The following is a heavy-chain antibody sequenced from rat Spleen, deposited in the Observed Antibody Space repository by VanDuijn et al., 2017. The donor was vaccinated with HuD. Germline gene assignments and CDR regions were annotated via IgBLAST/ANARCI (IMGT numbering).Heavy chain of an antibody. D-gene: IGHD1-7*01. CDR1: GFTFSDFY. Sequence: EVQLVESDGGLVQPGRSLKLSCAASGFTFSDFYMAWVRQAPTKGLEWVATISYDGSKTYYRDSVKGRFTISRDNARSTLNLHMDSLRSEDTATYYCSRPSYGYPFAYWGQGTLVTVSS. CDR3: SRPSYGYPFAY. J-gene: IGHJ3*01. CDR2: ISYDGSKT. V-gene: IGHV5-29*01.